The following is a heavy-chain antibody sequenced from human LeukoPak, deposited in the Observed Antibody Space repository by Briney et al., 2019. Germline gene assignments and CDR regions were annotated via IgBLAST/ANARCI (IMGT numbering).Heavy chain of an antibody. CDR1: GFSLSTSGVG. CDR2: IYWDDDK. Sequence: SGPTLVNPTQTLTLTCTFSGFSLSTSGVGVGWIRQPPGKALEWLALIYWDDDKRYSPSLKSRLTITKDTSKNQVVLTMTNMDPVDTATYYRAHRRIAVAGNYFDYWGQGTLVTVSS. CDR3: AHRRIAVAGNYFDY. V-gene: IGHV2-5*02. J-gene: IGHJ4*02. D-gene: IGHD6-19*01.